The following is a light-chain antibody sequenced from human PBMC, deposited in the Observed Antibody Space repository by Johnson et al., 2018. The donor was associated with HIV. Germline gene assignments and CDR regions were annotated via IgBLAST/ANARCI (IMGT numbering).Light chain of an antibody. V-gene: IGLV1-51*01. J-gene: IGLJ1*01. CDR1: SSNIGNNY. CDR2: DNN. Sequence: QSVLTQPPSVSAAPGQKVTISCSGSSSNIGNNYVSWYQQLPGTAPKLLIYDNNQRPLGVPDRFSGSKSGTSATLGVTGLQTGDEADYYCGTWDNSLTPFYVFGTATKVTVL. CDR3: GTWDNSLTPFYV.